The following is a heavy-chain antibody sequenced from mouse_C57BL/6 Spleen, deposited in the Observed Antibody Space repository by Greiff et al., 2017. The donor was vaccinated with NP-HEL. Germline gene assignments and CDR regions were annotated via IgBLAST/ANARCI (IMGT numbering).Heavy chain of an antibody. D-gene: IGHD1-1*01. CDR1: GYSFTDYN. V-gene: IGHV1-39*01. Sequence: EVKLVESGPELVKPGASVKISCKASGYSFTDYNMNWVKQSNGKSLEWIGVINPNYGTTSYNQKFKGKATLTVDQYSSTAYMQLNSLTSEDSAVYYCARSDYYGSSYAMDYWGQGTSVTVSS. J-gene: IGHJ4*01. CDR3: ARSDYYGSSYAMDY. CDR2: INPNYGTT.